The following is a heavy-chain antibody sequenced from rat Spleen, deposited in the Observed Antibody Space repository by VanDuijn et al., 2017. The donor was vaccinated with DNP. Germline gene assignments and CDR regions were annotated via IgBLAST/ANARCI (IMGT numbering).Heavy chain of an antibody. D-gene: IGHD1-4*01. Sequence: EVQLVESGGGLVQPGRSLKISCVASGFTFSNYGMAWVRQAPTKGLEWVASITNTGDRIYYSDSVKGRFTISRDNAKNILYLQITSLSSEDTATYYCTRGGSYRDWGQGVMVTVSS. CDR3: TRGGSYRD. CDR1: GFTFSNYG. J-gene: IGHJ2*01. V-gene: IGHV5-29*01. CDR2: ITNTGDRI.